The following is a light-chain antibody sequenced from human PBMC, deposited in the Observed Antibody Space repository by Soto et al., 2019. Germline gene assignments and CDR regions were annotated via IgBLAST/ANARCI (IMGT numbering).Light chain of an antibody. CDR3: QQHGTYPNT. J-gene: IGKJ5*01. CDR2: GAS. CDR1: NTGSHNH. Sequence: ESVLTQSPDTLSLSPGERATLSFTAGNTGSHNHLAWHQQKPGQTPRLLVYGASSWDTGIPDRFSGSGSGTDFTLTISSLEPEDFAAYYCQQHGTYPNTFGQGTRLEIK. V-gene: IGKV3-20*01.